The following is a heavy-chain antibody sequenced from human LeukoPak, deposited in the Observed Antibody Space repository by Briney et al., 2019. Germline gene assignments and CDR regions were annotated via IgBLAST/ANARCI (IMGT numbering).Heavy chain of an antibody. CDR1: GFTFSSYS. D-gene: IGHD3-16*01. CDR2: ISSSSSTI. CDR3: ARGQGGWFDY. V-gene: IGHV3-48*02. Sequence: GGSLRLSCAASGFTFSSYSMNWVRQAPGKGLEWVSYISSSSSTIYYADSVKGRFTISRDNANNSLYLQMNSLSDEDTAVYYCARGQGGWFDYWGQGTLVTVSS. J-gene: IGHJ4*02.